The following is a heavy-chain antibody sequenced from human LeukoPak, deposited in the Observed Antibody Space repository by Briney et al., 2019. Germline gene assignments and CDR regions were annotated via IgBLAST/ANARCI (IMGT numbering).Heavy chain of an antibody. J-gene: IGHJ6*03. CDR3: ARGNYYYYYMDV. Sequence: PSETLSLTCSVSGGSISSYYWSWIRQPPGKGLEWIGYIYYSGSTNYNPSLKSRVTISVDTSKNQFSLKLSSVTAADTAVYYCARGNYYYYYMDVWGKGTTVTISS. V-gene: IGHV4-59*01. CDR1: GGSISSYY. CDR2: IYYSGST.